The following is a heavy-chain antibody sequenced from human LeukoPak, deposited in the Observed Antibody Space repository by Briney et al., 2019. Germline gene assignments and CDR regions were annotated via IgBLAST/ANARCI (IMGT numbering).Heavy chain of an antibody. J-gene: IGHJ4*02. CDR2: ISSSSSYI. CDR3: ARFYGDYGSGY. D-gene: IGHD4-17*01. CDR1: GFTSSSYS. Sequence: GGSLRLSCAASGFTSSSYSMNWVRQAPGKGLEWVSSISSSSSYIYYADSVKGRFTISRDNAKNSLYLQMNSLRAEDAAVYYRARFYGDYGSGYWGQGTLVTVSS. V-gene: IGHV3-21*01.